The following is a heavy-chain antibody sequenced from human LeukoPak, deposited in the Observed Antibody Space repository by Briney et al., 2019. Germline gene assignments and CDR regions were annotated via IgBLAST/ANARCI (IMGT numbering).Heavy chain of an antibody. V-gene: IGHV5-51*01. CDR2: IYPGDSDT. J-gene: IGHJ4*02. D-gene: IGHD4-11*01. CDR3: ARAPTSVSNPYYFDY. CDR1: GYSFSNYW. Sequence: GESLKISCKASGYSFSNYWIGWVRQMPGKGLEWTGIIYPGDSDTRYSPSFQGQVTISADKSITTGYLQWSSLKASDTAMYYCARAPTSVSNPYYFDYWGQGALVTVSS.